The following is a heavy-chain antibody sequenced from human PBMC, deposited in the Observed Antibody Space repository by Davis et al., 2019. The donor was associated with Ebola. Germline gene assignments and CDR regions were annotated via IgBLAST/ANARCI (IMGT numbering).Heavy chain of an antibody. Sequence: SGPTLVKPTQTLTLTCTFSGFSLSTSGMCVSWIRQPPGKALEWLARIDWDDDKYYSTSLKTRLTISKDTSKNQVVLTMTNMDPVDTATYYCARIGYGCSGGSCYPGVFDPWGQGTLVTVSS. CDR1: GFSLSTSGMC. CDR2: IDWDDDK. D-gene: IGHD2-15*01. J-gene: IGHJ5*02. CDR3: ARIGYGCSGGSCYPGVFDP. V-gene: IGHV2-70*11.